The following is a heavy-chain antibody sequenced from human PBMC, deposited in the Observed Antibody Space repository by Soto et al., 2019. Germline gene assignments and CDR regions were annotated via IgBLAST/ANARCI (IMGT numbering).Heavy chain of an antibody. CDR1: ITNIYY. Sequence: PSETLSLTCAVSITNIYYFGWIRQPPGTGLEWIGSIYHSVSTYYNPSLKCRVTISVETSRNQFSLKLRSVTAADTAVYSCASPRSPYCSDPSCYVAPLHYWGQGIMVTVSS. V-gene: IGHV4-38-2*01. J-gene: IGHJ4*02. CDR2: IYHSVST. D-gene: IGHD2-2*01. CDR3: ASPRSPYCSDPSCYVAPLHY.